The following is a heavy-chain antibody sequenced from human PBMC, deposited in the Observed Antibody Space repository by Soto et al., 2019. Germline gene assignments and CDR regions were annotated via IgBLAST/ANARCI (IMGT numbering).Heavy chain of an antibody. CDR1: GGSISSGGYS. V-gene: IGHV4-30-2*01. D-gene: IGHD6-13*01. J-gene: IGHJ5*02. CDR2: IYHSGST. Sequence: PSETLSLTCAVSGGSISSGGYSWSWIRQPPGKGLEWIGYIYHSGSTYYNPSLKSRVTISVDKSKNQFSLKLSSVTAADTAVYYCARERPRSSSWYGNWFDPWGQGTLVTVSS. CDR3: ARERPRSSSWYGNWFDP.